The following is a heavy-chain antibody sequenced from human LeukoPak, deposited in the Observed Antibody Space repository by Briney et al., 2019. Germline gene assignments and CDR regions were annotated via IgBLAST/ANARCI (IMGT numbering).Heavy chain of an antibody. CDR3: ASPSGFDWLLSY. D-gene: IGHD3-9*01. CDR2: ISAYNGNT. CDR1: GYSFTSYG. V-gene: IGHV1-18*01. J-gene: IGHJ4*02. Sequence: GASVTVSCKASGYSFTSYGISWVRQAPGQGLEWVGWISAYNGNTNYAQKLQGRVTMTTDTSTSTAYMELRSLRSDDTAVYYCASPSGFDWLLSYWGQGTLVTVSS.